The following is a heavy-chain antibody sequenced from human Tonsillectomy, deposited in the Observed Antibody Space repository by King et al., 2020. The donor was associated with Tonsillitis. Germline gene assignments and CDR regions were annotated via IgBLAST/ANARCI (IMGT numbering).Heavy chain of an antibody. J-gene: IGHJ3*02. Sequence: QLQESGPGLVKPSETLSLTCTVSGGSISSSSYYWGWIRQPPGKGLEWIGSIYYSGSTYYNPSLKSRVTITVDTSKNQFSLKLSSVTAADTAVYYCARRPLRNDAFDIWGQGTMVTVSS. CDR2: IYYSGST. V-gene: IGHV4-39*07. D-gene: IGHD6-6*01. CDR3: ARRPLRNDAFDI. CDR1: GGSISSSSYY.